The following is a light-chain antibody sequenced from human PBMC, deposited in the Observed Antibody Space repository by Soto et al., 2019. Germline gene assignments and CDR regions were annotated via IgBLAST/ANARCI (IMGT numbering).Light chain of an antibody. CDR2: DVS. CDR1: SSDVGGYNY. CDR3: SSYTSSSPPYV. V-gene: IGLV2-14*01. J-gene: IGLJ1*01. Sequence: QSALTQPASVSGSPGQSITISCTGTSSDVGGYNYVSWYQQHPGKAPKLMIYDVSNRPSGVSNRFSGSKSGNTACLTISGLQAEDEADYYCSSYTSSSPPYVFGTGTKLTVL.